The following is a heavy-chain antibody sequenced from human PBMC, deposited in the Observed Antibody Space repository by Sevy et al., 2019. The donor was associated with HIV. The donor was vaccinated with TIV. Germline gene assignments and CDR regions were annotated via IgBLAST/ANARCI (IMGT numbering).Heavy chain of an antibody. V-gene: IGHV1-8*01. D-gene: IGHD4-17*01. CDR1: GYTFTSYD. Sequence: ASVKVSCKASGYTFTSYDINWVRQATGEGLEWMGRMNPNSGNTGYAQRFQGRVTMTRNTSISTAYMELSSLRSEDAAVYYCARSPAWHGDYYYFDYWGQGSSVTVSS. CDR2: MNPNSGNT. J-gene: IGHJ4*02. CDR3: ARSPAWHGDYYYFDY.